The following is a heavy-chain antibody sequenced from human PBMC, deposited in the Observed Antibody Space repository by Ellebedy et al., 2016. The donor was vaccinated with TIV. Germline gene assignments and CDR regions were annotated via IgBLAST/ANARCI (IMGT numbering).Heavy chain of an antibody. CDR2: ICSSSSTI. CDR1: GFTFSTYS. D-gene: IGHD4-17*01. J-gene: IGHJ4*02. Sequence: PGGSLRLSCVGSGFTFSTYSMNRVRQAPGKGLEWVSYICSSSSTIYYADSVKGRFTVSRDNAKDSLYLQMDSLRADDTAVYYCARAGDYNLLSPAGGYWGQGTLVTVSS. V-gene: IGHV3-48*04. CDR3: ARAGDYNLLSPAGGY.